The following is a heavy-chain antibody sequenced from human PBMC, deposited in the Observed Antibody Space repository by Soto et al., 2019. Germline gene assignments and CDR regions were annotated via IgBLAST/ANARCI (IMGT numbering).Heavy chain of an antibody. Sequence: GGSLRLSCAASGFTFSSYVMHWVRQAPGKGLEWVAVISYDGSNKYYADSVKGRFTISRDNSKNTLYLQMNSLRAEDTAVYYCAREAECSGWSVGCYFDYWGQGTLVTVSS. CDR1: GFTFSSYV. J-gene: IGHJ4*02. CDR2: ISYDGSNK. D-gene: IGHD6-19*01. CDR3: AREAECSGWSVGCYFDY. V-gene: IGHV3-30-3*01.